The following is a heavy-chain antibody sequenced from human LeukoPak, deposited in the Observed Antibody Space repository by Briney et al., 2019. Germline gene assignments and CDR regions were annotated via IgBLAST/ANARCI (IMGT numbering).Heavy chain of an antibody. D-gene: IGHD2-15*01. Sequence: ASVKVSCKASGYTFTSYDINWVRQATGQGLEWMGWMNPNSGNTGYAQKFQDRVTMTRNTSISTAHMELSSLRSEDTAVYYCARGRWDIVVVVAATPHYYFDYWGQGTLVTVSS. CDR3: ARGRWDIVVVVAATPHYYFDY. CDR2: MNPNSGNT. J-gene: IGHJ4*02. CDR1: GYTFTSYD. V-gene: IGHV1-8*01.